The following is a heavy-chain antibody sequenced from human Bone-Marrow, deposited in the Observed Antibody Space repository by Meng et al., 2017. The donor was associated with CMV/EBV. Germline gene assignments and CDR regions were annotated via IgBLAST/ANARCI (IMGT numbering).Heavy chain of an antibody. J-gene: IGHJ6*02. V-gene: IGHV3-7*04. D-gene: IGHD6-13*01. CDR3: ARVAAAGRGMDV. Sequence: GGSLRLSCAASGFMFVTYGMHWVRQAPGKGLEWVANINQDGSQKNYVDSVKGRFTISRDNAKNSLFLQMNSLRAEDTAVYYCARVAAAGRGMDVWGPGTTVTVSS. CDR1: GFMFVTYG. CDR2: INQDGSQK.